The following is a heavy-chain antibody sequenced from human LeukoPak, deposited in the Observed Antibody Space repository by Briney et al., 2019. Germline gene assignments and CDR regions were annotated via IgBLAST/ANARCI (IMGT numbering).Heavy chain of an antibody. CDR1: GYTLTELS. V-gene: IGHV1-24*01. Sequence: ASVKVSCKVSGYTLTELSMHWVRQAPGKGLEWMGGFDPEDGETIYAQKFQGRVTMTEDTSTDTAYMELSSLRSEDTAEYYCATDLGAVTMYGYWGQGTLVTVSS. CDR2: FDPEDGET. D-gene: IGHD4-17*01. J-gene: IGHJ4*02. CDR3: ATDLGAVTMYGY.